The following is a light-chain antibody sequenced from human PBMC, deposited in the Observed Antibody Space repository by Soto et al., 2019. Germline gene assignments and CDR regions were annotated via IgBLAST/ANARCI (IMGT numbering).Light chain of an antibody. V-gene: IGLV2-14*01. CDR2: EVS. J-gene: IGLJ1*01. CDR3: SSYTSSSRWV. Sequence: QSALTQPASVSGSPGQSITISCAGTRDDIGAYDYVSWYQQHPGKAPKLMIYEVSNRPSGVSNRFSGSKSGNTASLTISGLQAEDEADYYCSSYTSSSRWVFGTGTKVTVL. CDR1: RDDIGAYDY.